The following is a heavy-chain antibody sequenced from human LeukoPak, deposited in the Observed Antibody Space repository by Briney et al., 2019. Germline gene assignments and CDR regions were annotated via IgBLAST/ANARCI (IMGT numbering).Heavy chain of an antibody. CDR3: ARGDGYNFFDY. CDR1: GFSVTNNY. CDR2: FYVGGAT. V-gene: IGHV3-53*01. D-gene: IGHD5-24*01. Sequence: GGSLRLSCAVSGFSVTNNYMSWVRQAPGKGLEWVSVFYVGGATYYAASVKGRFTISRDNSVNTLYLQMKRLKAEDTAVYYCARGDGYNFFDYWGQGTLVTVSS. J-gene: IGHJ4*02.